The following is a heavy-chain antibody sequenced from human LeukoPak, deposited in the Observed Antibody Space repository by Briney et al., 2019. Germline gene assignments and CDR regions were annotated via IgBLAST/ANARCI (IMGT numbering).Heavy chain of an antibody. CDR1: GFTFSSYG. V-gene: IGHV3-33*01. D-gene: IGHD2-15*01. J-gene: IGHJ5*02. CDR2: IWYDGSNK. CDR3: ARGRTSGGSPVGWFDP. Sequence: GRSLRLSCAASGFTFSSYGMHWVRQAPGKGLEWVAVIWYDGSNKYYADSVKGRFTISRDNSKNTLYLQMNSLRAEDTAEYYCARGRTSGGSPVGWFDPWGQGSLVTVSS.